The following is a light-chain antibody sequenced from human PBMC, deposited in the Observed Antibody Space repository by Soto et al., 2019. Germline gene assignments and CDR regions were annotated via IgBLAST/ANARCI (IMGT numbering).Light chain of an antibody. J-gene: IGKJ1*01. V-gene: IGKV3-15*01. CDR1: QSVSSN. Sequence: EIVMTQSPATLSVSPGERATLSCRASQSVSSNLAWYQQKPGQAPRLRIYGASTRATGIPARFSGSGSGTEFTLTISSLQSEDFAVYYCQQYNNWPHTFGQGTKVEIK. CDR3: QQYNNWPHT. CDR2: GAS.